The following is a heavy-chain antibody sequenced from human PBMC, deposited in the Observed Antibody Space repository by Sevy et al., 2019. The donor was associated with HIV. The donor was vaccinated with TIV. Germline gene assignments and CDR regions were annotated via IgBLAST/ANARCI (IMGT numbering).Heavy chain of an antibody. CDR3: ARGGDSSGWYYFDY. V-gene: IGHV1-69*13. CDR2: IIPIFGTA. Sequence: ASVKVSCKASGGTFSSYAISWVRQAPGQGLEWMGGIIPIFGTANYAQKFQGRVTITADESSSTAYMELSSLRSEDTAVYYCARGGDSSGWYYFDYWGQGTLVTVSS. CDR1: GGTFSSYA. J-gene: IGHJ4*02. D-gene: IGHD6-19*01.